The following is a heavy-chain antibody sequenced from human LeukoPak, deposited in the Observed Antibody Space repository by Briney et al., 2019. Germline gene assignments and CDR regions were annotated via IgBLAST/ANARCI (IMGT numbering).Heavy chain of an antibody. V-gene: IGHV4-61*02. D-gene: IGHD3-22*01. J-gene: IGHJ6*03. Sequence: PSQTLSLTCTVSGDSISSGDYYWSWIRQPAGKGLEWIGRISSSGSTNYNPSLKSRVTTSVDTPKNQFSLKLSSVTAADTAVYYCARQGVVIRGYYMDVWGKGTTVTISS. CDR3: ARQGVVIRGYYMDV. CDR1: GDSISSGDYY. CDR2: ISSSGST.